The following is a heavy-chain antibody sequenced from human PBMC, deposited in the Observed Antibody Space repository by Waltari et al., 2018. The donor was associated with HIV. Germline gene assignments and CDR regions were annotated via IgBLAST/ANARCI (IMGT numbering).Heavy chain of an antibody. CDR2: IAGRGDT. D-gene: IGHD2-8*01. Sequence: QVQLQESGPGLVKPSETLSLTCDVSGGSISNTNWWNWVRQPPGKGLEWLGEIAGRGDTSYTPSLKSRVTMSVDTSKNQFSLKRNSLTAADTAIYYCAGTYTYGVVFEYWGQGTLVTVSS. J-gene: IGHJ4*02. V-gene: IGHV4-4*02. CDR3: AGTYTYGVVFEY. CDR1: GGSISNTNW.